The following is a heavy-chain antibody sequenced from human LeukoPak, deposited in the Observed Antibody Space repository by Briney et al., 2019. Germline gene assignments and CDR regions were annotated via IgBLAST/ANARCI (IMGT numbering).Heavy chain of an antibody. CDR3: ARATNFYYYYGMDV. D-gene: IGHD1-26*01. CDR1: GYTFTSYY. Sequence: ASVRVSCKTSGYTFTSYYIHWVRQAPGQGLEWMGIINPSSGATNYAQKFQGRVTMTRDTSTSTVYMELSSQRSEDTAVYYCARATNFYYYYGMDVWGQGTTVTVSS. V-gene: IGHV1-46*01. CDR2: INPSSGAT. J-gene: IGHJ6*02.